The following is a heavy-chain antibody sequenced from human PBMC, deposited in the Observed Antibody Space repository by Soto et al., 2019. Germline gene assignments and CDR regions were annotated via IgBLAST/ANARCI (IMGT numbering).Heavy chain of an antibody. Sequence: ASVKVSCKASGYTFTGYYMHWVRQAPGQGLEWLGWINLKNGGTSYAQNFQGWVTMTRDTSINTAYMELSRLRSDDTAVYYCARGGYYDNNWVKLRHYGLDVWGQGTSVTVSS. CDR3: ARGGYYDNNWVKLRHYGLDV. CDR2: INLKNGGT. D-gene: IGHD3-16*01. CDR1: GYTFTGYY. J-gene: IGHJ6*02. V-gene: IGHV1-2*04.